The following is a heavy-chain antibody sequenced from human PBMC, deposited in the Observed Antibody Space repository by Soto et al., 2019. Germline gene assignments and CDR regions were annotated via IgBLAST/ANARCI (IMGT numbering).Heavy chain of an antibody. CDR1: GGSFSGYF. J-gene: IGHJ4*02. CDR2: INHTGST. V-gene: IGHV4-34*01. CDR3: TRHEGGAAADRPLDY. D-gene: IGHD6-13*01. Sequence: SETLSLTCAVYGGSFSGYFWNWIRQPPGKGLEWIGEINHTGSTNYNPSLKSRVTISVDTSKHQFSLRLSSVTAADTAVYYCTRHEGGAAADRPLDYWDQGTLVTVSS.